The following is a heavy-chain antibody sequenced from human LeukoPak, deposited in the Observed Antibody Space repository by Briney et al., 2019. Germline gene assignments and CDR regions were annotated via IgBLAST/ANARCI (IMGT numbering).Heavy chain of an antibody. D-gene: IGHD4-17*01. CDR1: GGSISSYY. J-gene: IGHJ4*02. CDR2: IYYSWMT. CDR3: ASADYDDYYIDF. Sequence: PSETLSLTRTVSGGSISSYYWSWIRQPPGKGLEWIGYIYYSWMTNYNPSLKSRVTISLDTSKNQFSLKLSSVTAADTAVYYCASADYDDYYIDFWGQGTLVTVSS. V-gene: IGHV4-59*01.